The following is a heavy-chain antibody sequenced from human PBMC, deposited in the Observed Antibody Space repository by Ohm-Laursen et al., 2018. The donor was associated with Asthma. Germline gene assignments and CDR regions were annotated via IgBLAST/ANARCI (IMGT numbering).Heavy chain of an antibody. V-gene: IGHV3-30*03. J-gene: IGHJ6*02. CDR3: GRDLTLTDFYDYGMDV. Sequence: SLRLSCAASGFAFSTYGMHWVRQAPGKGLEWVAVISYHGSNQFYTNSVKGRFTISRDDSKNTLYLQMNSLRPEDTAVYYCGRDLTLTDFYDYGMDVWGQGTTVTVSS. CDR1: GFAFSTYG. CDR2: ISYHGSNQ. D-gene: IGHD1-14*01.